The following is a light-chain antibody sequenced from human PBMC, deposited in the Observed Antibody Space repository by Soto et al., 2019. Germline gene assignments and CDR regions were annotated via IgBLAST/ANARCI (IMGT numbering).Light chain of an antibody. CDR2: KAS. Sequence: EMEMSRAPSALCSSGGDRVTITCRASQSISIYLNWYQQKPGKAPKLLIYKASSLESGVPSRFSGSGSGTEFTLTIRSLQADDFAPYYCQQYNSYWTFGQGTKVDIK. V-gene: IGKV1-5*03. CDR3: QQYNSYWT. J-gene: IGKJ1*01. CDR1: QSISIY.